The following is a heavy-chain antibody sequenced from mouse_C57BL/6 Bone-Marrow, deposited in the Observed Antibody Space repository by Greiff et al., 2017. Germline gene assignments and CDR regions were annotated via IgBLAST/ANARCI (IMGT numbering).Heavy chain of an antibody. J-gene: IGHJ3*01. Sequence: VQLQQSGPELVKPGASVKISCKASGYTFTDYYMNWVKQSHGKSLEWIGDINPNNGGTSYNQKFKGKATLTVDKSSSTAYMELRSLTSEDSAVYYCARDSSNYYGSDAYWGQGTLVTVSA. CDR3: ARDSSNYYGSDAY. D-gene: IGHD1-1*01. CDR1: GYTFTDYY. V-gene: IGHV1-26*01. CDR2: INPNNGGT.